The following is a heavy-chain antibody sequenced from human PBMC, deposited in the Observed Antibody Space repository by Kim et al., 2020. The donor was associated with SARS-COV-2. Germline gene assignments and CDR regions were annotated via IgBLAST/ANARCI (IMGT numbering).Heavy chain of an antibody. D-gene: IGHD1-26*01. Sequence: ASVKVSCKASGYTFTSYAMHWVRQAPGQRLEWMGWINAGNGNTKYSQKFQGRVTITRDTSASTAYMELSSLRSEDTAVYYCAREGELVAQRAFDIWGQGTMVTVSS. CDR2: INAGNGNT. CDR1: GYTFTSYA. CDR3: AREGELVAQRAFDI. J-gene: IGHJ3*02. V-gene: IGHV1-3*01.